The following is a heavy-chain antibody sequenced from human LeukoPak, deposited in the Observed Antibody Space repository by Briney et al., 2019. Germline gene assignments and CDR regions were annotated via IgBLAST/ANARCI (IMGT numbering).Heavy chain of an antibody. V-gene: IGHV3-7*01. D-gene: IGHD3-3*01. CDR3: AREGGRAYYDFWSGYYSAAFDI. J-gene: IGHJ3*02. CDR1: GFSISSYW. CDR2: IKQDGSAK. Sequence: PGGSLRLSCAASGFSISSYWMSWVRQAPGKGLEWVANIKQDGSAKYYVDSVKGRFTISRDNAKNSLYLQMNSLRAEDTAVYYCAREGGRAYYDFWSGYYSAAFDIWGQGTMVTVSS.